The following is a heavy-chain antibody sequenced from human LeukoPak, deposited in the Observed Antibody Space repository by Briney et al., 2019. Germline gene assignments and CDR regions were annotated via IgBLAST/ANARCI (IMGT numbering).Heavy chain of an antibody. Sequence: SETLTLTCTVSGRTINSSSYYWGRIRQPPGKGLEWIGSIFYSGSSYYNPSLKSRVTIFVDTSKNQFSVNQTSVTAANSAVYYCAIHQIHDSYYFDYGGQGTLVTVSS. J-gene: IGHJ4*02. CDR2: IFYSGSS. CDR3: AIHQIHDSYYFDY. CDR1: GRTINSSSYY. V-gene: IGHV4-39*01. D-gene: IGHD3-3*01.